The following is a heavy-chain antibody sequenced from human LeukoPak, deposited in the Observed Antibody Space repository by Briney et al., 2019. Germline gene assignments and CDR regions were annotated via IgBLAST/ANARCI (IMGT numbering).Heavy chain of an antibody. Sequence: PGASVKVSCKASGYTFTSYYMHWVRQAPGQGLEWMGGIIPIFDTTNYAQNFQGRVTITADKSTNTAYMELSSLRSEDTAVYYCARAIRGSKIASRYYFYYMDIWGKGTTVTVSS. CDR3: ARAIRGSKIASRYYFYYMDI. CDR1: GYTFTSYY. D-gene: IGHD3-10*01. V-gene: IGHV1-69*06. CDR2: IIPIFDTT. J-gene: IGHJ6*03.